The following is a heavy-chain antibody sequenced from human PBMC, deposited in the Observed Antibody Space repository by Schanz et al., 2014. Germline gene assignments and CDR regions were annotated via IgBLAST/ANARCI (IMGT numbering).Heavy chain of an antibody. J-gene: IGHJ5*02. D-gene: IGHD3-9*01. CDR2: ISGGGGTT. CDR1: GFTFGDYA. CDR3: AKAADWPVTRFDP. Sequence: EVQLLESGGGLVQPGGSLRLSCAASGFTFGDYAMTWVRQAPGKGLEWVSAISGGGGTTYYADSVKGRFTISRDNSKNTLYLQMNSLRAEDTAVYYCAKAADWPVTRFDPWGQGTLVTVSS. V-gene: IGHV3-23*01.